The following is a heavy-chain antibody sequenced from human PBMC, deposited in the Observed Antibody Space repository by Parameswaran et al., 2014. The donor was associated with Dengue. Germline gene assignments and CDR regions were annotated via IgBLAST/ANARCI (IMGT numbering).Heavy chain of an antibody. J-gene: IGHJ4*02. Sequence: VRQAPGKGLEWVSTISGSGGSTYYADSVKGRFTISRDNSKNTLYLQMNSLRAEDTALYYCAKITGIAIFFDYWGQGILVTVSS. CDR3: AKITGIAIFFDY. D-gene: IGHD1-20*01. V-gene: IGHV3-23*01. CDR2: ISGSGGST.